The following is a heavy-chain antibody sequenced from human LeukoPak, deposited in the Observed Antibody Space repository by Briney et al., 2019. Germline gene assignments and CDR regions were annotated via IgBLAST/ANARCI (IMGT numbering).Heavy chain of an antibody. V-gene: IGHV3-9*03. Sequence: AGGSLRLSCAVSGFTFSNYGMSWVRRAPGKGLEWVSGISWNSGSIGYADSVKGRFTISRDNAKNSLYLQMNSLRAEDMALYYCAKDIEEMATYYFDYWGQGTLVTVSS. CDR2: ISWNSGSI. J-gene: IGHJ4*02. CDR3: AKDIEEMATYYFDY. D-gene: IGHD5-24*01. CDR1: GFTFSNYG.